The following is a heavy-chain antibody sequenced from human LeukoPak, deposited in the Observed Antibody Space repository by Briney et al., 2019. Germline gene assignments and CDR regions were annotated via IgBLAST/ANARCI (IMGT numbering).Heavy chain of an antibody. CDR1: GGSFSGYY. CDR3: ASSNWFDP. J-gene: IGHJ5*02. CDR2: INHSGST. V-gene: IGHV4-34*01. Sequence: PSETLSLTCAVYGGSFSGYYWSWIRQPPGKGLEWIGEINHSGSTNYNPSLKGRVTISVDTSKNQFSLRLSSVTAADTAVYYCASSNWFDPWGQGTLVTVSS.